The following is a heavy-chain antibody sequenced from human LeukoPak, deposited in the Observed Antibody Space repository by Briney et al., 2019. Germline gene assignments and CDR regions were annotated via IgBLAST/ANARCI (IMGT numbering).Heavy chain of an antibody. J-gene: IGHJ4*02. V-gene: IGHV4-59*08. CDR1: GGSISSYY. CDR3: AGHHPRNTVDF. Sequence: SETLSLTCTVSGGSISSYYWTWLRQPPGKGLEWIGYIHYRGTTNYNPSLKTRVTVSLDTSKSQFSLKVRSVTAADTAVYYCAGHHPRNTVDFWGQGTLVTVSS. D-gene: IGHD2/OR15-2a*01. CDR2: IHYRGTT.